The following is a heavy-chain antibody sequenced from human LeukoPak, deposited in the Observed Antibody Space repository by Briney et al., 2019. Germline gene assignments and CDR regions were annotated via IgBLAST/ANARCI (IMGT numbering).Heavy chain of an antibody. V-gene: IGHV4-61*01. D-gene: IGHD1-26*01. CDR3: ARYIVSYPHDAFDI. CDR1: GGSISSSSYY. J-gene: IGHJ3*02. CDR2: TYYSGST. Sequence: SETLSLTCTVSGGSISSSSYYWSWIRHPPGKGLEWIGYTYYSGSTSYNPSLKSRVTISVYTSKKQSSLKLSSVTAADTAFYYCARYIVSYPHDAFDIWGQGTMVTVSS.